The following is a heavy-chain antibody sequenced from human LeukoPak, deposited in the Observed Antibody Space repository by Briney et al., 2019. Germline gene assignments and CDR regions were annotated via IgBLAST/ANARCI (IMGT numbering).Heavy chain of an antibody. CDR3: ARDLSPLVRGVISDY. Sequence: ASVKVSCKASGFTFSSSAMQWVRQARGQRLEWIGWIVVGSGNTNYAQKFQERVTITRDMSTSTAYMELSSLRSEDTAVYYCARDLSPLVRGVISDYWGQGTLVTVSS. V-gene: IGHV1-58*02. D-gene: IGHD3-10*01. CDR2: IVVGSGNT. CDR1: GFTFSSSA. J-gene: IGHJ4*02.